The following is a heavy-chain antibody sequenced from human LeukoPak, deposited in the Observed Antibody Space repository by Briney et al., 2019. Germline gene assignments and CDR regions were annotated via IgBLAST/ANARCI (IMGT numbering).Heavy chain of an antibody. J-gene: IGHJ3*02. CDR1: GGSFSNYY. CDR2: INHSGST. Sequence: PSETLSLTCAVYGGSFSNYYWSWIRQPPEKGLEWIGEINHSGSTNYNPSLKSRVTISVDTSKNQFSLKLSSVTAADTAVYYCASSPRRGDAFDIWGQGTMVTVSS. CDR3: ASSPRRGDAFDI. V-gene: IGHV4-34*01.